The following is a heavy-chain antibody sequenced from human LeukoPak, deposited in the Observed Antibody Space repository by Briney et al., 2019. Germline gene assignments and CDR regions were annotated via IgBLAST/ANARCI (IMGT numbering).Heavy chain of an antibody. Sequence: GGSLRLSCAASGFTLSGSAVHWVRQASGKGLEWLGRIGSKANSYATAYTASVKGRFTISRDDSKNTAYLQMNSLKTEDTAVYYCTRHLDTAMAYYYYMDVWGKGTTVTVSS. J-gene: IGHJ6*03. CDR3: TRHLDTAMAYYYYMDV. CDR2: IGSKANSYAT. D-gene: IGHD5-18*01. V-gene: IGHV3-73*01. CDR1: GFTLSGSA.